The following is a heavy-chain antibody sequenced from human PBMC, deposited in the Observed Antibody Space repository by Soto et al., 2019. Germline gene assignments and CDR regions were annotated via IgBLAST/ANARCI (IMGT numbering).Heavy chain of an antibody. CDR1: GFTFSSYW. D-gene: IGHD2-15*01. V-gene: IGHV3-74*01. Sequence: EVQLVESGGGLVQPGGSLRLSCAASGFTFSSYWMHWVRQAPGKGLVWVSRINSDGSSTSYADSVKGRFTISRDNAKNTLYLQMNSLRAEDTAVYYCVRTSLVVVAATRGDYWGKGSLVTVSS. J-gene: IGHJ4*02. CDR3: VRTSLVVVAATRGDY. CDR2: INSDGSST.